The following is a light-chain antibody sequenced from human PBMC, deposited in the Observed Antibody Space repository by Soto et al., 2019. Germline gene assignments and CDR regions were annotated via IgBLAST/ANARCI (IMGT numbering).Light chain of an antibody. V-gene: IGKV1-5*03. CDR1: QSISSW. Sequence: DIQMTQSPSTLSASVGDRVTITCRASQSISSWLAWYQQKPGKAPKLLIYKASSLESGVPSRFSGSGSGTEFTLTTSSLQPDDFATYYCQQYNSYSTTFGQGTKVEIK. CDR3: QQYNSYSTT. CDR2: KAS. J-gene: IGKJ1*01.